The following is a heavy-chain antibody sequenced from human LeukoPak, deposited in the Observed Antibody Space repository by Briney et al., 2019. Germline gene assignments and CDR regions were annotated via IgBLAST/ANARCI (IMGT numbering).Heavy chain of an antibody. J-gene: IGHJ4*02. V-gene: IGHV3-21*01. D-gene: IGHD5-18*01. CDR3: ARDEEDTAMVTRYFDY. Sequence: GGSLRLSCAASGFTFSSYSMNWVRQAPGKGLEWVSSISSSSSYIYYADSVKGRFTISRDNAKNSLYLQMNSLRAADTAVYYCARDEEDTAMVTRYFDYWGQGTLVTVSS. CDR1: GFTFSSYS. CDR2: ISSSSSYI.